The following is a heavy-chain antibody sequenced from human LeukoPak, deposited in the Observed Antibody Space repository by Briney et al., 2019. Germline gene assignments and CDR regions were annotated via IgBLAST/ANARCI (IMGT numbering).Heavy chain of an antibody. D-gene: IGHD2-2*01. CDR3: ARGRVPTAT. CDR1: GGSISTYY. V-gene: IGHV4-59*01. Sequence: PSETLSLTCTVSGGSISTYYWSWMRQPPGKRLEWIGHIYYDGITNYNPSLKSRVTISVDTSKNHFSLKLTSVTAADTAVYYCARGRVPTATWGQGTLVTVSS. CDR2: IYYDGIT. J-gene: IGHJ5*02.